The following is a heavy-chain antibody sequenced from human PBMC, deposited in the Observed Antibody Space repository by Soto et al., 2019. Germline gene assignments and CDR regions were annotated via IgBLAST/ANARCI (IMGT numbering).Heavy chain of an antibody. D-gene: IGHD1-26*01. CDR2: NSYRGGT. CDR1: GGSFSNYY. CDR3: ARVSWELPMYYFDY. Sequence: PSETLSLTCTVSGGSFSNYYWSWIRQPPGKGLEWIGYNSYRGGTSFNPSLKSRVTISVDTSKNQFSLKLSSVTAADTAVYYCARVSWELPMYYFDYWGQGTLVTVSS. V-gene: IGHV4-59*01. J-gene: IGHJ4*02.